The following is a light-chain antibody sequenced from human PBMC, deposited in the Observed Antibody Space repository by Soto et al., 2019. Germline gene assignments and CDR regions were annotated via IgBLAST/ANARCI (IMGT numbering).Light chain of an antibody. CDR2: GAS. J-gene: IGKJ5*01. CDR3: QQYYDWPIT. CDR1: QSVSSN. V-gene: IGKV3-15*01. Sequence: EIVMTQSPATLSVSPGERATLSCRTSQSVSSNLAWYQQKPGQAPRLLIYGASTRATGIPAMFSVSGSGTEFTLTISSLQSEDFAVYYCQQYYDWPITFGKGTRLDIK.